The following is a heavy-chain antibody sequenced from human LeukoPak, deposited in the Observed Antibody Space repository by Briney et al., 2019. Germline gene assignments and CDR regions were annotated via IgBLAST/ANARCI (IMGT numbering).Heavy chain of an antibody. CDR3: AKLTDSSGYYYRVYV. J-gene: IGHJ6*04. Sequence: GGSLRLSCAASGFTFSSYAMSWVRQAPAKGLERVSAISGSGGSTYYADSAKGRFTISRDNSKNTLYLQMNSLRAEDTAVYSCAKLTDSSGYYYRVYVWGKGTTVTVSS. V-gene: IGHV3-23*01. CDR1: GFTFSSYA. CDR2: ISGSGGST. D-gene: IGHD3-22*01.